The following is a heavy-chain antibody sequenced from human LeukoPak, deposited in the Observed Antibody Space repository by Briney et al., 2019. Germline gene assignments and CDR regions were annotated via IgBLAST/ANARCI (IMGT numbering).Heavy chain of an antibody. CDR1: GFTFGRFW. CDR2: IKPDGTKK. V-gene: IGHV3-7*01. J-gene: IGHJ4*02. CDR3: ATAPAAADSW. D-gene: IGHD6-13*01. Sequence: GGSLRLSCAASGFTFGRFWMTWVRRAPGKGLEWVANIKPDGTKKTYVDSVKGRFIISRDNAKNSLYLQMNSLRADDTAVYYCATAPAAADSWWGQGTLVAVSS.